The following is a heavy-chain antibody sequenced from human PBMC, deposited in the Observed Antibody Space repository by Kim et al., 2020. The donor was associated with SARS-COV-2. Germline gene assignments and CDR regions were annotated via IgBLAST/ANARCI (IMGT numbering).Heavy chain of an antibody. CDR1: GGSISSGSYY. CDR3: AAFEFWGGNYIGTENDS. J-gene: IGHJ4*02. Sequence: SETLSLTCTVSGGSISSGSYYWSWIRQPAGKGLAWIGRILITGNTNYNPSLKSRVTISAHTSKNHFPLKLTSVTAADTAVYYCAAFEFWGGNYIGTENDSWGQRTLVTVSS. D-gene: IGHD3-3*01. V-gene: IGHV4-61*02. CDR2: ILITGNT.